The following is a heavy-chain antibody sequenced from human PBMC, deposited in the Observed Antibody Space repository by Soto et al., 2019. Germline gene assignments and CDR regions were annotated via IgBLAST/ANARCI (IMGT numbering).Heavy chain of an antibody. V-gene: IGHV4-4*02. CDR2: IYHSGST. CDR3: ARTWLIAAAGTPYYYYMDI. Sequence: QVQLQESGPGLVKPSGTMSLTCAVSSGSISSSNWWSWVRQPPGEGLAWIGEIYHSGSTNYIPSLKSVVSIAVEESKNQFSLKLRSVTAADTAAYYCARTWLIAAAGTPYYYYMDIWGKGTTVTVSS. D-gene: IGHD6-13*01. CDR1: SGSISSSNW. J-gene: IGHJ6*03.